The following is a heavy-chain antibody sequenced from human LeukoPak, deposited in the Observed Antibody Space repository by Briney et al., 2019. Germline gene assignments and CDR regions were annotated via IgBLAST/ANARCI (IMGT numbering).Heavy chain of an antibody. Sequence: GGSLRLSCAASGFTFSNYSMNWVRQAPGKGLEWVSSISSSSSYIYYADSVKGRFTNSRDNAKNSLYLQMNSLRAEDTAVYYCARDPDIAVAGNWFDPWGQGTLVTVSS. CDR2: ISSSSSYI. V-gene: IGHV3-21*01. D-gene: IGHD6-19*01. J-gene: IGHJ5*02. CDR1: GFTFSNYS. CDR3: ARDPDIAVAGNWFDP.